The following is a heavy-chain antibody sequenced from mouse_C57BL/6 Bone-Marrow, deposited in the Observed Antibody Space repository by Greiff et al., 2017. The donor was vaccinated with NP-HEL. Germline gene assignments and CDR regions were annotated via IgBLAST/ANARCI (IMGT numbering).Heavy chain of an antibody. Sequence: QVQLQQSGAELARPGASVKLSCKASGYTFTSYGISWVKQRTGQGLEWIGEIYPRSGNTYYNEKFKGKATLTADKSSSTAYMELRSLTSEDSAVYFCARFGLLGRYFDVWGTGTTVTVSS. D-gene: IGHD1-1*01. J-gene: IGHJ1*03. CDR3: ARFGLLGRYFDV. V-gene: IGHV1-81*01. CDR1: GYTFTSYG. CDR2: IYPRSGNT.